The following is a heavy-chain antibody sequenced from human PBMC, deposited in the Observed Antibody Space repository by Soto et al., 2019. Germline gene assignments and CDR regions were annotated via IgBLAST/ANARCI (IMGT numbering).Heavy chain of an antibody. CDR1: GVTVNRFA. J-gene: IGHJ4*02. CDR3: ARGHGGYFDD. D-gene: IGHD2-15*01. V-gene: IGHV1-69*01. Sequence: QVQLVQSGPEVKKPGTSVKVSCKASGVTVNRFAVTWVRQAPGQGFQWLGGITPLFGTTNHAQNFQGRATNTAEESTTKSYWELRGRAAEDTAVYDCARGHGGYFDDWGQGTRVIVSP. CDR2: ITPLFGTT.